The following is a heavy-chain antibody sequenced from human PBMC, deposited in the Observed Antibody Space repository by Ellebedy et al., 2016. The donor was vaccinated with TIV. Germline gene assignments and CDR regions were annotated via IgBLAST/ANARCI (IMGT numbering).Heavy chain of an antibody. D-gene: IGHD2-2*01. CDR1: GFPFSTYA. CDR2: IASHGGTT. CDR3: AREPVPTWAFDS. Sequence: GGSLRLSCAASGFPFSTYAMHWVRQAPGKGLEYVSAIASHGGTTYYADSVKGRFAISRDNSKNTLSLQMNSLTAEDTAVYYCAREPVPTWAFDSWGQGTLVTVSS. J-gene: IGHJ4*02. V-gene: IGHV3-64*02.